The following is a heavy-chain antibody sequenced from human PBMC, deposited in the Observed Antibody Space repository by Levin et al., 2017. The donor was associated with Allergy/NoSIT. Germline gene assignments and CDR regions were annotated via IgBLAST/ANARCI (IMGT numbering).Heavy chain of an antibody. J-gene: IGHJ6*02. CDR1: GGSLSSSSHY. D-gene: IGHD2-15*01. V-gene: IGHV4-39*01. CDR3: EVAALGFYAMDV. Sequence: SETLSLTCTVSGGSLSSSSHYWGWIRQPPGKGLEWIGSFYYSRGTYYHPSLRGRVTISVDTSKNQFSLKLSSVTAADTAVYYCEVAALGFYAMDVWGQGTTVTVSS. CDR2: FYYSRGT.